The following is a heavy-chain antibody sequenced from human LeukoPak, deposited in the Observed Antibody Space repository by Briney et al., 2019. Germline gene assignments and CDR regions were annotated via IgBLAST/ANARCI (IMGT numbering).Heavy chain of an antibody. D-gene: IGHD6-19*01. J-gene: IGHJ3*02. Sequence: ASVKVSCKASGYTFTSYGISWVRQAPGQGLEWMGWISAYNGNRKYAQNLQGRVTMTTDTSTSTAYMELRTLRSDDTAVYYCAREAPVAAGSDAFDIWGQGTMVTVSS. CDR2: ISAYNGNR. V-gene: IGHV1-18*01. CDR3: AREAPVAAGSDAFDI. CDR1: GYTFTSYG.